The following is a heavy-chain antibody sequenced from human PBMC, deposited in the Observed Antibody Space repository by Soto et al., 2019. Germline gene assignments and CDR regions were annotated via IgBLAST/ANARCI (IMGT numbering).Heavy chain of an antibody. D-gene: IGHD6-19*01. CDR1: GYTFSNYG. J-gene: IGHJ6*02. CDR3: WRCMMVSGRFDPNYYHGMDV. Sequence: QVQLVQSGAEVKKPGASVTVSCKTSGYTFSNYGINWVRQAPGQGLEWVGWISGYNGNTNYAQTVQGRVTMTTDTSTGTVIAALRSLQADQAALYYCWRCMMVSGRFDPNYYHGMDVWAQGTTVTGSS. V-gene: IGHV1-18*01. CDR2: ISGYNGNT.